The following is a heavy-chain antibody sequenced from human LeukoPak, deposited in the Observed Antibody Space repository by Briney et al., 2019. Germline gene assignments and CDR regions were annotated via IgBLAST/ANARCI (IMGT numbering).Heavy chain of an antibody. D-gene: IGHD1-26*01. CDR3: AKVGAAVPIDY. Sequence: GGSLTLSCAASGFTFSSYGMHWVRQAPGKGLEWVAVISYDGSNKYYADSVKGRFTISRDNSKNTLYLQMNSLRAEDTAVYYCAKVGAAVPIDYWGQGTLVTVSS. V-gene: IGHV3-30*18. J-gene: IGHJ4*02. CDR2: ISYDGSNK. CDR1: GFTFSSYG.